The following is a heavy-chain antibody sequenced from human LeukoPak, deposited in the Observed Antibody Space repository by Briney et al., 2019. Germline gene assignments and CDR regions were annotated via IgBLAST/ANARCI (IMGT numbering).Heavy chain of an antibody. Sequence: ASVKVSCKASGYTFTSYGISWVRQAPGQGLEWMGWISAYNGNTNYAQKLQGRVTMTTDTSTSTAYMELRSLRSDDTAVYYCARGFETYYYDSSGYCFLDYWGQGTLVTVSS. J-gene: IGHJ4*02. CDR3: ARGFETYYYDSSGYCFLDY. V-gene: IGHV1-18*01. D-gene: IGHD3-22*01. CDR1: GYTFTSYG. CDR2: ISAYNGNT.